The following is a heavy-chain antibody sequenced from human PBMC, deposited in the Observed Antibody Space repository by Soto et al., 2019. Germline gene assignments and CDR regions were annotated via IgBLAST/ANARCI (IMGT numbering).Heavy chain of an antibody. D-gene: IGHD1-26*01. V-gene: IGHV1-69*01. J-gene: IGHJ4*02. CDR3: ARVLLYSGSYLFAY. CDR2: IIPIFGTA. Sequence: QVQLVQSGAEVKKPGSSVKVSCKASGGTFSSYAISWVQQAPGQGLEWMGGIIPIFGTANYAQKFQGRVTITADESTSTAYMELSSLRSEDTAVYYCARVLLYSGSYLFAYWGQGTLVTVSS. CDR1: GGTFSSYA.